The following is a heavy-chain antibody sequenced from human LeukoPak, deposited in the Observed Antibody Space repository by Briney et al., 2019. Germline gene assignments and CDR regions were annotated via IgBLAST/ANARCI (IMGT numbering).Heavy chain of an antibody. CDR2: ISYDGSNK. Sequence: GGSLRLACAASGFTFSSYAMHWVRQAPGKGLEWVAVISYDGSNKYYADSGKGRFTISRDNSKNTLYLQMNSLRAEDTAVYYCARESVGSSWSPYYYGMDVWGQGTTVTVSS. CDR1: GFTFSSYA. V-gene: IGHV3-30-3*01. J-gene: IGHJ6*02. D-gene: IGHD6-13*01. CDR3: ARESVGSSWSPYYYGMDV.